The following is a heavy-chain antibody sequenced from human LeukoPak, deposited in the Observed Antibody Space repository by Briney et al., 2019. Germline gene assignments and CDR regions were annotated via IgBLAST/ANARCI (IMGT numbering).Heavy chain of an antibody. J-gene: IGHJ4*02. CDR1: GGSFTSGAYY. Sequence: PSQTLSLTCTVSGGSFTSGAYYWSWIRQPPGKGLEWIGFMYHGGNTYYNPSLKSRVTISVDRSKNQFSLKLSSVTAADTAVYYCARVGSSGWYVDYWGQGTLVTVSS. D-gene: IGHD6-19*01. CDR3: ARVGSSGWYVDY. V-gene: IGHV4-30-2*01. CDR2: MYHGGNT.